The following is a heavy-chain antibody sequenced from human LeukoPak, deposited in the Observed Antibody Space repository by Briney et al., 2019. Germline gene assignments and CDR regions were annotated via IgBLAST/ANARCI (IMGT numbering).Heavy chain of an antibody. D-gene: IGHD3-10*01. CDR3: ARDKSAAADYYFDF. V-gene: IGHV3-30*04. Sequence: PGGSLRLSCAASGFTFSKNAMHWVRQAPGKGLEWVAVISVDGRDLYHADSVKGRFTISRDNSTNTLYLQMTSLRTDDTAVYYCARDKSAAADYYFDFWGQGTLVTVSS. CDR2: ISVDGRDL. CDR1: GFTFSKNA. J-gene: IGHJ4*02.